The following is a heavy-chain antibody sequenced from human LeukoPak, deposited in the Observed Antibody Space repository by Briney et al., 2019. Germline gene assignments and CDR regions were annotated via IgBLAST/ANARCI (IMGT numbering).Heavy chain of an antibody. V-gene: IGHV3-21*01. CDR3: ARDHNTYYDFWSGYYDTYNWFDP. D-gene: IGHD3-3*01. CDR2: ISSSSSYI. CDR1: GFTFSSYS. Sequence: GGSLRLSCAASGFTFSSYSMNWVRQAPGKGLEWVSSISSSSSYIYYADSVEGRFTISRDNAKNSLYLQMNSLRAEDTAVYYCARDHNTYYDFWSGYYDTYNWFDPWGQGTLVTVSS. J-gene: IGHJ5*02.